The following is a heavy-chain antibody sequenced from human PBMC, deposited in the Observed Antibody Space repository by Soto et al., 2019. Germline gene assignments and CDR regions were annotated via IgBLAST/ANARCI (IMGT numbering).Heavy chain of an antibody. V-gene: IGHV1-2*04. CDR2: INPNSGGT. Sequence: GASVKVSCKASGYTFTSYYMHWVRQAPGQGLEWMGWINPNSGGTNYAQKFQGWVTMTRDTSISTAYMELSRLRSDDTAVYYCARCPSYDFWSGYYGYYGMDVWGQGTTVTVSS. CDR1: GYTFTSYY. J-gene: IGHJ6*02. CDR3: ARCPSYDFWSGYYGYYGMDV. D-gene: IGHD3-3*01.